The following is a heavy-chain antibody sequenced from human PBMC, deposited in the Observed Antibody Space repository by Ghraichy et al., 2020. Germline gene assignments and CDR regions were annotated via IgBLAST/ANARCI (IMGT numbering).Heavy chain of an antibody. CDR2: IIPILGIA. CDR3: ASRHCSSTSCYTSDAFDI. Sequence: SVKVSCKASGGTFSSYTISWVRQAPGQGLEWMGRIIPILGIANYAQKFQGRVTITADKSTSTAYMELSSLRSEDTAVYYCASRHCSSTSCYTSDAFDIWGQGTMVTVSS. V-gene: IGHV1-69*02. J-gene: IGHJ3*02. CDR1: GGTFSSYT. D-gene: IGHD2-2*02.